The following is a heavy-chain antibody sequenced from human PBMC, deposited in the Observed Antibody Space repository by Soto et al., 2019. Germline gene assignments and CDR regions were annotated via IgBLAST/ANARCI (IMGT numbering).Heavy chain of an antibody. Sequence: HPGGSLRLSCAASGFTFDDYTMHWVRQAPGKGLGLVSLISWDGGSTYYADSVKGRFTISRDNSKNSLYLQMNSLRTEDTALYYCAKDGIAARPFDYWGQGTLVTVSS. J-gene: IGHJ4*02. V-gene: IGHV3-43*01. CDR3: AKDGIAARPFDY. D-gene: IGHD6-6*01. CDR1: GFTFDDYT. CDR2: ISWDGGST.